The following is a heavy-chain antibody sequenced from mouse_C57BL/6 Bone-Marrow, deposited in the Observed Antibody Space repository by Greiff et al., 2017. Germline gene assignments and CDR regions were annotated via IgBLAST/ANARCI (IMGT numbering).Heavy chain of an antibody. CDR1: GYSFTGYY. CDR2: INPSTGGT. Sequence: VQLQQSGPELVKPGASVKISCKASGYSFTGYYMNWVKQSPEKSLEWIGEINPSTGGTTYNQKFKAKATLTVDKSSSTAYMQLKSLTSADSAVYYCARHGNYSYYFDYWGQGTTLTVSS. J-gene: IGHJ2*01. D-gene: IGHD2-1*01. V-gene: IGHV1-42*01. CDR3: ARHGNYSYYFDY.